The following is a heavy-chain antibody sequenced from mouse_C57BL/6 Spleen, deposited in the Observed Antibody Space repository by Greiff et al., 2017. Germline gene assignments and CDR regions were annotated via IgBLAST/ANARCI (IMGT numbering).Heavy chain of an antibody. J-gene: IGHJ2*01. CDR2: IYPGDGDT. D-gene: IGHD2-3*01. CDR1: GYAFSSSW. CDR3: ASWLLRGY. V-gene: IGHV1-82*01. Sequence: VKLQESGPELVKPGASVKLSCKASGYAFSSSWMNWVKQRPGKGLEWIGRIYPGDGDTNYNGKFKGKATLTADKSSSTAYMQLSSLTSEDSAVYFCASWLLRGYWGQGTTLTVSA.